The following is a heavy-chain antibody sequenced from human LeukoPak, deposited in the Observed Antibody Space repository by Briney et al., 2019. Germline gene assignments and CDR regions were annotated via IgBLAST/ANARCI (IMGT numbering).Heavy chain of an antibody. CDR1: GYTFTSYG. CDR2: ISAYNGNT. V-gene: IGHV1-18*01. D-gene: IGHD3-22*01. J-gene: IGHJ3*02. CDR3: ARTIPNNYYDSSGYYGDAFDI. Sequence: ASVKVSCKASGYTFTSYGISWVRQAPGQGLEWMGWISAYNGNTNYAQKFQGRVTITTDESTSTAYMELSGLRSEDTAVYYCARTIPNNYYDSSGYYGDAFDIWGQGTMVTVSS.